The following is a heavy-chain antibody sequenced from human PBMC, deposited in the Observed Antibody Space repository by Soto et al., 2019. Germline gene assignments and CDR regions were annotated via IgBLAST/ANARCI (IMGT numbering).Heavy chain of an antibody. CDR2: ISGSGGST. J-gene: IGHJ6*02. V-gene: IGHV3-23*01. CDR3: AKDLWRTIVVVSYQGMDV. D-gene: IGHD3-22*01. Sequence: GGSLRLSCAASGFTFSSYAMSWVRQAPGKGLEWVSAISGSGGSTYYADSVKGRFTISRDNSKNTLYLQMNSLRAEDTAVYYCAKDLWRTIVVVSYQGMDVWGQGTTVTVSS. CDR1: GFTFSSYA.